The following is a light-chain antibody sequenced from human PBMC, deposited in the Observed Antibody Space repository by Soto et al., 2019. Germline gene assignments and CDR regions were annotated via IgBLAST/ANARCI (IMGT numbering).Light chain of an antibody. CDR3: QQYGGSPLYT. V-gene: IGKV3-20*01. J-gene: IGKJ2*01. Sequence: EIVLTQSPGTLSLSPGERVTLSCRASQSVSSNYLAWYQQRPGQAPRLLIYGAHNSATGIPDRFSGSGSGTDFTLTISRLEPEDFAVYYCQQYGGSPLYTFGQGTKLEI. CDR1: QSVSSNY. CDR2: GAH.